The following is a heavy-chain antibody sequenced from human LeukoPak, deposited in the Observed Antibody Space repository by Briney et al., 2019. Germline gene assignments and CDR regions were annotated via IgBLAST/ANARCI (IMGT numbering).Heavy chain of an antibody. Sequence: RSSETLSLTCAVSGGSISSGGYSWSWIRQPPGKGLEWIGYIYYSGSTYYNPSLKSRVTISVDTSKHQFSLKLSSVTAADTAVYYCARRGYDVLRYFDWLLPSNWFHPWGQGTLVTVSS. D-gene: IGHD3-9*01. CDR1: GGSISSGGYS. J-gene: IGHJ5*02. CDR3: ARRGYDVLRYFDWLLPSNWFHP. CDR2: IYYSGST. V-gene: IGHV4-30-4*07.